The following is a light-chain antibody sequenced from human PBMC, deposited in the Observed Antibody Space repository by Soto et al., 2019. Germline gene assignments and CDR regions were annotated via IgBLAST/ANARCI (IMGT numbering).Light chain of an antibody. CDR3: QQYHTNGT. CDR2: GAS. V-gene: IGKV3-20*01. Sequence: EIVLTQSPGTVSLSPGERATLSCRASQSVYNNYIAWYQQSPGQAPRVLIYGASTRATGTPDRFSGSGSGTDFTFTISRLEPDDFATYYCQQYHTNGTFGQGTKVDIK. CDR1: QSVYNNY. J-gene: IGKJ1*01.